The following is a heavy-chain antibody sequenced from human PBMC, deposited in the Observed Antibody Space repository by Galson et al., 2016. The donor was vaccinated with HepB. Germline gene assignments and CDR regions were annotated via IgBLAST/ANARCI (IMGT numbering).Heavy chain of an antibody. CDR1: GGSIRSNSY. D-gene: IGHD1-7*01. Sequence: SETLSLTCTVSGGSIRSNSYWGWIRQPPGQGLEWIGSIHYGGTTQYNPSLKSRVTMTADTSKNQFSLNLGSVTAADTAFYYCATHKTGPTGSPFDYWGQGALVTVSS. V-gene: IGHV4-39*01. CDR2: IHYGGTT. CDR3: ATHKTGPTGSPFDY. J-gene: IGHJ4*02.